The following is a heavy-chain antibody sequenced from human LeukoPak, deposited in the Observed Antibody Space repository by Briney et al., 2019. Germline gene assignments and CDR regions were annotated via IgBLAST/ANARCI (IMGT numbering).Heavy chain of an antibody. J-gene: IGHJ4*02. CDR1: GGSITSGGFY. Sequence: PSQTLSLTCTVSGGSITSGGFYWNWIRQHPGKGLEWIGYFYYSGSTYYNPSLKSRVTISVDTSKNQFSLKLSSVTAADTAVFYCARTKVVRGLTTFDYWGQGTLVTVSS. CDR3: ARTKVVRGLTTFDY. CDR2: FYYSGST. V-gene: IGHV4-31*03. D-gene: IGHD3-10*01.